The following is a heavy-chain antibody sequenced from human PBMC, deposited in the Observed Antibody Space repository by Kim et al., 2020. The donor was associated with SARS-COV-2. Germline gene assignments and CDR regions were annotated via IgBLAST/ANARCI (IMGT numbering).Heavy chain of an antibody. Sequence: GGSLRLSCAASGFTFDDYVMHWVRQAPGKGLEWVSGISWNSGSIGYADSVKGRFTISRDNAKNSLYLQMNSLRAEDTALYYCAKIRWDFTDYGMDVWGQG. CDR2: ISWNSGSI. CDR1: GFTFDDYV. J-gene: IGHJ6*02. V-gene: IGHV3-9*01. D-gene: IGHD2-8*02. CDR3: AKIRWDFTDYGMDV.